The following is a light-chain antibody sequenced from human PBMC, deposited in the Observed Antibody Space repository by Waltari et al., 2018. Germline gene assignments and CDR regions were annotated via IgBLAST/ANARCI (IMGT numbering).Light chain of an antibody. CDR3: SSYSSSSTLVV. CDR2: DVS. J-gene: IGLJ2*01. CDR1: SSDVGGYNY. Sequence: QSALTQPASVSGSPGQSITISCTGTSSDVGGYNYVSWYQQHPGKAPKLMIYDVSNRPSGVSNRFSGSKSGNTASLTISGLQAEDEADYHCSSYSSSSTLVVFGVGTKLTVL. V-gene: IGLV2-14*03.